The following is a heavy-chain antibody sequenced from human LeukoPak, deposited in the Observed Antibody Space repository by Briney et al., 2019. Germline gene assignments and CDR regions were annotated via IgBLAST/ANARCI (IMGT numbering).Heavy chain of an antibody. V-gene: IGHV4-4*07. CDR1: GVSITSYY. J-gene: IGHJ4*02. CDR2: VYTSGST. D-gene: IGHD4-23*01. CDR3: APYGGNGGFDY. Sequence: PSETLSLTCTVSGVSITSYYWSWIRQPAGKGLEWIGRVYTSGSTNYNPSLKSRVTMSVDTSKNQFSLKLSSVTAVDTAVYYCAPYGGNGGFDYWGQGTLVTVSS.